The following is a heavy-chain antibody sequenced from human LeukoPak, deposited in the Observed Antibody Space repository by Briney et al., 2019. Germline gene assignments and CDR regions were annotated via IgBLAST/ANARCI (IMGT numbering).Heavy chain of an antibody. Sequence: SGGSLRLSCAASGFTFSDYYMSWIRQAPGKGLEWVSVIYSGGSTYYADSVKGRFTISRDNSKNTLYLQMNSLRAEDTAVYYCAREGSSGSDAFDIWGQGTMVTVSS. CDR3: AREGSSGSDAFDI. J-gene: IGHJ3*02. D-gene: IGHD3-22*01. V-gene: IGHV3-66*01. CDR2: IYSGGST. CDR1: GFTFSDYY.